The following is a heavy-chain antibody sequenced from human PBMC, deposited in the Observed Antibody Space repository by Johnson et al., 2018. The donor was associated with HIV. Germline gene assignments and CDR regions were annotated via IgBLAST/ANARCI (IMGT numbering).Heavy chain of an antibody. V-gene: IGHV3-20*04. CDR3: AKDHDYGDAFDI. Sequence: MQLVESVGGVVRPGGSLRLSCAASGFTFDDHGMNWVRQAPGKGLEWVSGINWNGGSTGYADSVKGRFTISRDNSKNTLFLQMNSLRAEDTAVYYCAKDHDYGDAFDIWGQGTMVTVSS. CDR2: INWNGGST. J-gene: IGHJ3*02. D-gene: IGHD4-17*01. CDR1: GFTFDDHG.